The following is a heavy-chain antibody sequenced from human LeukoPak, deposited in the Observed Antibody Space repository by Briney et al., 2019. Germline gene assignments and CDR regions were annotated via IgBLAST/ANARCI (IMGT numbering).Heavy chain of an antibody. V-gene: IGHV4-38-2*02. CDR3: AIEQVSSAWFDP. Sequence: SETLSLTCTVSGFSITTGYYWAWIRQPPGKGLEWIGTIFRIGSTYYNPSLKSRVTISVDTSKNQFSLKLSSVTAADTAVFYCAIEQVSSAWFDPWGQGTLVIVSS. CDR2: IFRIGST. CDR1: GFSITTGYY. D-gene: IGHD2/OR15-2a*01. J-gene: IGHJ5*02.